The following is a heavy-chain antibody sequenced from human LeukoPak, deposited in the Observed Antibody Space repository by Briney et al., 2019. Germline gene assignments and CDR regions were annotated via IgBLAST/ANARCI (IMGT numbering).Heavy chain of an antibody. Sequence: GGSLRLSCAASGFTFSSYSMSWVRQAPGKGLEWVSSISSSSSYIYYADSVKGRFTISRDNAKNSLCLQMNSLRAEDTAVYYCARDHLGSVATTQFDYWGQGTLVTVSS. J-gene: IGHJ4*02. CDR2: ISSSSSYI. CDR3: ARDHLGSVATTQFDY. CDR1: GFTFSSYS. V-gene: IGHV3-21*01. D-gene: IGHD5-12*01.